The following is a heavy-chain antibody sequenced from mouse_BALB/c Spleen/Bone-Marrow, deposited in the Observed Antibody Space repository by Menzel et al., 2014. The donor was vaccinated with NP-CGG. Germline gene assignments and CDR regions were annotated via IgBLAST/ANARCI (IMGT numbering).Heavy chain of an antibody. V-gene: IGHV1S81*02. Sequence: VQLQQSGAELVKPGASGKLSCKASGYTFSSYWGHWVKQRPGQGLEWIGEINPSNGRTNYNEKFKSKATRTVDKPCSIAYMQLSKLTAEDSEVYYCARDYSYVVCFAWFVYWCHGTLVTGSA. CDR2: INPSNGRT. CDR3: ARDYSYVVCFAWFVY. CDR1: GYTFSSYW. D-gene: IGHD2-12*01. J-gene: IGHJ3*01.